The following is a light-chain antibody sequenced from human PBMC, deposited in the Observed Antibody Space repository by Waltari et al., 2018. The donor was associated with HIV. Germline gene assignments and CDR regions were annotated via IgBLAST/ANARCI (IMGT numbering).Light chain of an antibody. CDR3: QQRNNWPPRFT. Sequence: EIVLTQSPVTLSLSPGETAIVSCRASQSVSRSLAWYQHKPGRAPRLLIYDVSNRATGIPARFSGSGSGTDFTLTINRLEPEDFALYYCQQRNNWPPRFTFGPGTRVDIK. J-gene: IGKJ3*01. CDR2: DVS. V-gene: IGKV3-11*01. CDR1: QSVSRS.